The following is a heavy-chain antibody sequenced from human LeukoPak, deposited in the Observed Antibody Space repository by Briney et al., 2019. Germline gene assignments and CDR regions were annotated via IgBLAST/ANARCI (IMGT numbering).Heavy chain of an antibody. CDR3: ARDSGTSGITFWYY. J-gene: IGHJ4*02. D-gene: IGHD3-10*01. Sequence: VASVKVSCKSSGYTFTGYYMHWVRQVPGQGIEWMGGINPNSGDTDYAQKFQGRVTMTRDTYISTAYMELSRLRSDDTAVYYCARDSGTSGITFWYYWGQGTLVTVSS. CDR2: INPNSGDT. V-gene: IGHV1-2*02. CDR1: GYTFTGYY.